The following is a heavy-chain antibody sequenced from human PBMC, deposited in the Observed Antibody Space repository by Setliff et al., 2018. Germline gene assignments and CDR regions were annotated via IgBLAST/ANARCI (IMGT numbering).Heavy chain of an antibody. CDR3: ARQLSRRWLHTKRPGRYFDY. D-gene: IGHD5-12*01. CDR2: IIPILGIA. Sequence: SVKVSCKASGGTFSSYAISWVRQAPGQGLEWMGGIIPILGIANYAQKFQGRVTITADKSTSTAYMELSSLRSEDTAVYYCARQLSRRWLHTKRPGRYFDYWGQGTLVTVSS. V-gene: IGHV1-69*10. J-gene: IGHJ4*02. CDR1: GGTFSSYA.